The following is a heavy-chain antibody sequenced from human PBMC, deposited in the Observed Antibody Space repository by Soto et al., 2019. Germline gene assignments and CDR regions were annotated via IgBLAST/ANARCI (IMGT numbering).Heavy chain of an antibody. D-gene: IGHD3-16*01. CDR1: GFTFNTYA. V-gene: IGHV3-23*01. CDR3: AIQNNGSYVPLDH. CDR2: TRGSGGAT. J-gene: IGHJ5*02. Sequence: EVQLLESGGGLVQPGGSLRLSCAASGFTFNTYAVTWVRQAPGKGLEWVSITRGSGGATDYADSVKGRFAISRDNSKNTLYLQMNSLRAEDTAVYFCAIQNNGSYVPLDHWGQGTLVTVSS.